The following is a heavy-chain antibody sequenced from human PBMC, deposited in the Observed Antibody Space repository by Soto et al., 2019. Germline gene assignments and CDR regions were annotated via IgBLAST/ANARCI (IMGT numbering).Heavy chain of an antibody. CDR3: AKGMETGYRGAFDS. CDR1: GFNFGSYA. CDR2: ISGSGGSP. Sequence: EVQLLESGGGLVQPGGSLRLSCAASGFNFGSYAMSWVRQAPGKGLEWVSGISGSGGSPYYPDSVPGRFTISKDKSNDTLYLHLTSLRAEDTAVYYCAKGMETGYRGAFDSWGQGTLVTVSS. J-gene: IGHJ4*02. V-gene: IGHV3-23*01. D-gene: IGHD5-12*01.